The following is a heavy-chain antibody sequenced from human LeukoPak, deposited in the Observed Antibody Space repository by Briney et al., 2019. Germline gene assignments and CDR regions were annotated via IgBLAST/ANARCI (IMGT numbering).Heavy chain of an antibody. V-gene: IGHV3-23*01. Sequence: GGSLRLSCAASGFTFSSYAMSWVRQAPGKGLEWVSAISGSGGSTYYADSVKGGFTISRDNSKNTLYLQMDSLRAEDTAVYYCAKDSFDYYDSSGIDYWGQGTLVTVSS. J-gene: IGHJ4*02. CDR3: AKDSFDYYDSSGIDY. D-gene: IGHD3-22*01. CDR2: ISGSGGST. CDR1: GFTFSSYA.